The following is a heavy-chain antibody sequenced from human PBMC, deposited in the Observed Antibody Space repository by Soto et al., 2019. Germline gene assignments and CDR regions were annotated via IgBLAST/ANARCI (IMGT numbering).Heavy chain of an antibody. Sequence: GGSLRLSCAASGFTFSSYGMHWVRQAPGKGLEWVAVIWYDGSNKYYADSVKGRFTISRDNSKNTLYLQMNSLRAEDTAVYYCARGLGQMGLGPVAFDIWGQGTMVTVSS. J-gene: IGHJ3*02. CDR3: ARGLGQMGLGPVAFDI. CDR1: GFTFSSYG. CDR2: IWYDGSNK. V-gene: IGHV3-33*08. D-gene: IGHD3-16*01.